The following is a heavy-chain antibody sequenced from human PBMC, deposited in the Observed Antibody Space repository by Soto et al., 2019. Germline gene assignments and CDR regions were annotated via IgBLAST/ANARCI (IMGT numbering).Heavy chain of an antibody. CDR2: IYYSGST. D-gene: IGHD3-3*01. Sequence: SDTLSLTCTVSGGSISSYYWSLIRQPPGKGLEWIGYIYYSGSTYYNPSLKSRVTISVDTSKNQFSLKLSSVTAADTAVYYCARAYDFWSGYYYWEIWGQGTTVTVSS. CDR3: ARAYDFWSGYYYWEI. CDR1: GGSISSYY. V-gene: IGHV4-59*12. J-gene: IGHJ6*02.